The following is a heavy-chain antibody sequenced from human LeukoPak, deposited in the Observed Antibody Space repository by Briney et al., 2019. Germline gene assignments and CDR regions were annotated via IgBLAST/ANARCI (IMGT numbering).Heavy chain of an antibody. CDR3: ARAWGYSSVIDY. CDR1: GYTFSGYF. J-gene: IGHJ4*02. Sequence: GASVKVSCTASGYTFSGYFVHWVRQAPGQRLEWLGWINPHSGGTNYAQRFQGRVTMTRDTSISTAYMELSRLTSDDTAVYYCARAWGYSSVIDYWGQGTLVTVSS. V-gene: IGHV1-2*02. D-gene: IGHD6-19*01. CDR2: INPHSGGT.